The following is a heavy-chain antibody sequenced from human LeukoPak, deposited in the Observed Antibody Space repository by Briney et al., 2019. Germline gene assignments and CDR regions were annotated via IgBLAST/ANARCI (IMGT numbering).Heavy chain of an antibody. J-gene: IGHJ4*02. Sequence: KPSETLSLTCAVYGGSFSGYYWSWIRQPPGKGLEWIGEINHSGSTNYNPSLKSRVTISVDTSKNQFSLKLSSVTAADTAVYYCARVNDVDIVGGGSDYGTFFDYWGQGTLVTVSS. CDR2: INHSGST. CDR1: GGSFSGYY. CDR3: ARVNDVDIVGGGSDYGTFFDY. D-gene: IGHD5-12*01. V-gene: IGHV4-34*01.